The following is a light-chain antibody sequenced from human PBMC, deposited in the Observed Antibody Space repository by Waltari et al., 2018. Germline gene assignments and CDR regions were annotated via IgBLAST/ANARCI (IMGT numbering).Light chain of an antibody. J-gene: IGKJ2*02. V-gene: IGKV1-9*01. CDR2: AAS. CDR3: QQLKSYPRT. CDR1: QGIISY. Sequence: DIQLTQSPSFLSASVGDRVTITCRASQGIISYLAWYQQKPGEAPKVLIYAASTLQSGVPSRFSGSGSGTEFTLTISSLQPEDFATYYCQQLKSYPRTFGQGTKLEIK.